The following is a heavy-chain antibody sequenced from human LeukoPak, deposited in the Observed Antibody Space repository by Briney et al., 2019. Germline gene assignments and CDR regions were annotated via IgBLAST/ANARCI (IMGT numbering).Heavy chain of an antibody. CDR1: GFTFDDYV. V-gene: IGHV3-9*01. J-gene: IGHJ2*01. CDR3: AKDIAVAGMTFWYFDL. CDR2: ISWNSGSM. Sequence: GGSLRLSCAASGFTFDDYVMHWVRQAPGKGLEWVSGISWNSGSMGYADSVKGRFTISRDNAKNSLYLQMNSLRAEDTALYYCAKDIAVAGMTFWYFDLWGRGTLVTVSS. D-gene: IGHD6-19*01.